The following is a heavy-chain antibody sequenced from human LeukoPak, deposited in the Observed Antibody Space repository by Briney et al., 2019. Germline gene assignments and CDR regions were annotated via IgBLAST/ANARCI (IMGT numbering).Heavy chain of an antibody. CDR2: IYYSGST. J-gene: IGHJ3*02. CDR1: GGSISSYY. D-gene: IGHD2-15*01. V-gene: IGHV4-59*01. CDR3: AGGPLYCSGGSCYSTHDAFDI. Sequence: TSETLSLTCTVSGGSISSYYWSWIRQPPGKGLEWIGYIYYSGSTNYNPSLKSRVTISVDTSKNQFSLKLSSVTAADTAVYYCAGGPLYCSGGSCYSTHDAFDIWGQGTMVTVSS.